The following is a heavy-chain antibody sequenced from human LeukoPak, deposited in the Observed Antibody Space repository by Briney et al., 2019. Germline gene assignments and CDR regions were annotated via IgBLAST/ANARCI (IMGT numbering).Heavy chain of an antibody. CDR2: IYTSGST. CDR3: ARTLLTTVVTPFAVASGDNWFDP. CDR1: GGSISSYY. V-gene: IGHV4-4*09. Sequence: PSGTLSLTCTVSGGSISSYYWSWTRQPPGKGLEWIGYIYTSGSTNYNPSLKSRVTISVDTSKNQFSLKLSSVTAADTAVYYCARTLLTTVVTPFAVASGDNWFDPWGQGTLVTVSS. D-gene: IGHD4-23*01. J-gene: IGHJ5*02.